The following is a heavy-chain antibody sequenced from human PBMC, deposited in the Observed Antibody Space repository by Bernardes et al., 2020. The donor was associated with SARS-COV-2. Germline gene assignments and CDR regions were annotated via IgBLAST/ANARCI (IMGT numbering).Heavy chain of an antibody. J-gene: IGHJ4*02. CDR2: INPDSGGT. D-gene: IGHD6-19*01. V-gene: IGHV1-2*05. Sequence: AARKDSCKASGYTFTSYAMNWVRQAPGQGLEWMGRINPDSGGTNYAQKFQGRVTMTRDTSITTAYMELSSLRSDDTVVYYCARGDGVRVAGTEFDYWGQGTLVNVSS. CDR1: GYTFTSYA. CDR3: ARGDGVRVAGTEFDY.